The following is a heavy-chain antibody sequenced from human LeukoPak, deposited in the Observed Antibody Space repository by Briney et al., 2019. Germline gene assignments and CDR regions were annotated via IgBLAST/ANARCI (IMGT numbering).Heavy chain of an antibody. Sequence: GGSLRLSCAASGLTFSSYWMHWVRQGPGKGLVWVAHISRDGSSTNYADSVKGRFTISRDNARNTLYLQMNSLRAEDTALYYCARDLMVTNWFDPWGQGTLVTVTS. J-gene: IGHJ5*02. D-gene: IGHD2-21*02. CDR1: GLTFSSYW. V-gene: IGHV3-74*01. CDR2: ISRDGSST. CDR3: ARDLMVTNWFDP.